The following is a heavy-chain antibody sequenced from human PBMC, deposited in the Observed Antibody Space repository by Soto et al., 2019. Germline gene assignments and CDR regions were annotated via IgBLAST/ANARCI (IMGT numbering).Heavy chain of an antibody. V-gene: IGHV4-39*01. D-gene: IGHD6-13*01. CDR1: NDSIRSGTYY. CDR2: LSYLGTT. CDR3: ARHGIAASWAYFDS. Sequence: TSETLSLTCTVSNDSIRSGTYYWAWIRQPPGRGLEWMGSLSYLGTTDYNPSLKSRVTISKDASKNQFSLKLTSETATDTSVFYCARHGIAASWAYFDSWGQGTLVTVSS. J-gene: IGHJ4*02.